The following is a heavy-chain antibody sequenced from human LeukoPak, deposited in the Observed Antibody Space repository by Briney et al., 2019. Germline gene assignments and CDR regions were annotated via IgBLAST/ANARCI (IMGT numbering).Heavy chain of an antibody. CDR3: ARRMGRRFGERYYYYHYMDV. V-gene: IGHV4-39*07. J-gene: IGHJ6*03. CDR1: GGSVSRSPYY. Sequence: SETLSLTCTVSGGSVSRSPYYWGWIRQPPGKGLEWIGNIYYSGSTYYNPSLKSRVTISVDTSKNQFSLKLSSVTAADTAVYYCARRMGRRFGERYYYYHYMDVWGKGTTVTISS. CDR2: IYYSGST. D-gene: IGHD3-10*01.